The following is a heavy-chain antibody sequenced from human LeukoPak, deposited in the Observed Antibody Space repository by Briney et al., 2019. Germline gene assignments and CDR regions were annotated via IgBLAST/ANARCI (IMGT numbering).Heavy chain of an antibody. J-gene: IGHJ4*02. D-gene: IGHD5-24*01. CDR1: GGSISSSSYY. V-gene: IGHV4-39*01. CDR2: IYYSGST. CDR3: ASEMATTFDY. Sequence: SETLSLTCTVSGGSISSSSYYWGWIRQPPGKGLEWIGSIYYSGSTYYNPSLKSRVTISVDTSKNQFSLKLSSVTAADTAVYYCASEMATTFDYWGQGTLVTVSS.